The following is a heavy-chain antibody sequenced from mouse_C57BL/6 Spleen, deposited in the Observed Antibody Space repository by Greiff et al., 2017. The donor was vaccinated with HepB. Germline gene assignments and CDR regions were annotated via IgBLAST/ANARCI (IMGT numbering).Heavy chain of an antibody. CDR3: ARNDGYYDY. V-gene: IGHV1-66*01. J-gene: IGHJ2*01. Sequence: QVQLQQSGPELVKPGASVKISCKASGYSFTSYYIHWVKQRPGQGLEWIGCIYPGSGNTKYNEKFKGKATLTADTSSSTAYMQLSSLTSEDSAVYYCARNDGYYDYWGQGTTLTVSS. CDR1: GYSFTSYY. CDR2: IYPGSGNT. D-gene: IGHD2-3*01.